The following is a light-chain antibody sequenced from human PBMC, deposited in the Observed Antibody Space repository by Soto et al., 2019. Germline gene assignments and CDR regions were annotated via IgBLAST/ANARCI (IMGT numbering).Light chain of an antibody. CDR3: QQYNNWPPWT. CDR2: GTS. J-gene: IGKJ1*01. Sequence: IVMTQSPATLSVSPGERATLSCRASETVSSNLAWYQRRPGQAPRLLIYGTSTRATGVPARFSGSGSGTEFTLTISSLQSEDFAVYYCQQYNNWPPWTFSQGTKVEIK. V-gene: IGKV3-15*01. CDR1: ETVSSN.